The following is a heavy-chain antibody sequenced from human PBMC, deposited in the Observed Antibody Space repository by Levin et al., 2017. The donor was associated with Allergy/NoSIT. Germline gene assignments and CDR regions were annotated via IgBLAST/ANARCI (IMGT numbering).Heavy chain of an antibody. CDR2: ISSSSSYI. D-gene: IGHD3-3*01. CDR1: GFTFSSYS. V-gene: IGHV3-21*01. J-gene: IGHJ3*02. CDR3: ARDQIFGVVIIRRDDAFDI. Sequence: GESLKISCAASGFTFSSYSMNWVRQAPGKGLEWVSSISSSSSYIYYADSVKGRFTISRDNAKNSLYLQMNSLRAEDTAVYYCARDQIFGVVIIRRDDAFDIWGQGTMVTVSS.